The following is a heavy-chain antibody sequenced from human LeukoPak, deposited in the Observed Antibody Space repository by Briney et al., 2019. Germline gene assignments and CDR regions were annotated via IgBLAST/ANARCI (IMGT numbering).Heavy chain of an antibody. CDR3: ARVRDTAKGFFDY. D-gene: IGHD5-18*01. CDR1: GYSVSSGYY. J-gene: IGHJ4*02. Sequence: SETLSLTCTVSGYSVSSGYYWGWIRQPPGKGLEWIGSIYHSDYNPSLVSRVTISLDTSKNQFSLKLSSVTAADTAVYYCARVRDTAKGFFDYWGQGTLVTVSS. V-gene: IGHV4-38-2*02. CDR2: IYHS.